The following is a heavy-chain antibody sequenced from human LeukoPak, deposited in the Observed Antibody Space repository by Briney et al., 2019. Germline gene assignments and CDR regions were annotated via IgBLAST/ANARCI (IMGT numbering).Heavy chain of an antibody. V-gene: IGHV3-7*03. Sequence: GGSLRLSCAASGFSFSNFWTSWVRQAPGKGLEWVANINEDGSEKYYVDSAEGRFTISRDNAKNSLYLQMNSLRAEDTALYYCAKGDSSGYSPFDYWGQGTLVTVSS. D-gene: IGHD3-22*01. CDR2: INEDGSEK. CDR1: GFSFSNFW. J-gene: IGHJ4*02. CDR3: AKGDSSGYSPFDY.